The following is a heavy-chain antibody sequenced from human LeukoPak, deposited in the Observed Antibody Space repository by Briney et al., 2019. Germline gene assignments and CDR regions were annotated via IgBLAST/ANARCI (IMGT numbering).Heavy chain of an antibody. Sequence: SCKASGGTFSSYAMHWVRQAPGKGLEWVAVISYDGSNKYYADSVKGRFTISRDNSKNTLYLQMNSLRAEDTAVYYCAIGRMDVWGQGTTVTVSS. V-gene: IGHV3-30-3*01. CDR3: AIGRMDV. J-gene: IGHJ6*02. CDR1: GGTFSSYA. CDR2: ISYDGSNK.